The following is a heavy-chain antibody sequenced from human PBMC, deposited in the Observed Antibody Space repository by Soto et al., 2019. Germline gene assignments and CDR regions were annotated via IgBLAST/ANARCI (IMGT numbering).Heavy chain of an antibody. J-gene: IGHJ6*03. CDR2: IKQDGSGK. V-gene: IGHV3-7*01. CDR1: GFTFSSYW. CDR3: AKAGSNYFAAGSYPPYYMDV. Sequence: EVQVVESGGGLVQPGGSLRLSCEASGFTFSSYWMTWVRQAPGKGLEWVANIKQDGSGKSYVDSVKGRFTISRDNAKNSLYLQMNSMIAEDTAVYSCAKAGSNYFAAGSYPPYYMDVWGKGTMVTVSS. D-gene: IGHD3-10*01.